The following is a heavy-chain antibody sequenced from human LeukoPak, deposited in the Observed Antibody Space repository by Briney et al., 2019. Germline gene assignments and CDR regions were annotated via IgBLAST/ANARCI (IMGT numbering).Heavy chain of an antibody. CDR3: ARRAGAYSHPYDY. V-gene: IGHV3-23*01. D-gene: IGHD4/OR15-4a*01. CDR1: GFIFSSHG. CDR2: ISPSGDIT. Sequence: GGSLRLSCAASGFIFSSHGMNWVRQAPGKGLEWVSGISPSGDITYYADSVKGRFTISRDNSKNTLYLQMNSLRADDTAVYYCARRAGAYSHPYDYWGQGTLVTVSS. J-gene: IGHJ4*02.